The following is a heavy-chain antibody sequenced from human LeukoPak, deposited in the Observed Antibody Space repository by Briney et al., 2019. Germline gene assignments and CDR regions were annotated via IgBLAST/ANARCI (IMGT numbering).Heavy chain of an antibody. CDR3: ARVTLWGSGSYLAYYYMDV. J-gene: IGHJ6*03. D-gene: IGHD3-10*01. CDR2: IYPGDSDT. Sequence: GESLKISCKGSGYSFTSYWIGWMRQMPGKGLEWMGIIYPGDSDTRYSPSFQGQVTISADKSISTAYLQWSSLRAEDTAVYYCARVTLWGSGSYLAYYYMDVWGKGTTVTVSS. V-gene: IGHV5-51*01. CDR1: GYSFTSYW.